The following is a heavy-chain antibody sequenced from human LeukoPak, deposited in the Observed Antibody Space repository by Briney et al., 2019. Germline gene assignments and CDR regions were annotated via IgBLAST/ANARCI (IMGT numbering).Heavy chain of an antibody. CDR1: GYTFTSYA. J-gene: IGHJ4*02. V-gene: IGHV1-3*01. D-gene: IGHD1-26*01. Sequence: ASVKVSCKASGYTFTSYAMHWVRQAPGQRLEWMGWINAGNGNTKYSQKFQGRVTITGDTSASTAYMELSSLRSEDTAVYYCARGPNYSGSYYNYWGQGTLVTVSS. CDR3: ARGPNYSGSYYNY. CDR2: INAGNGNT.